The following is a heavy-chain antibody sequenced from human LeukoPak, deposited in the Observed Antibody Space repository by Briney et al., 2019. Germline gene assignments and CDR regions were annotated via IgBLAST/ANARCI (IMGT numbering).Heavy chain of an antibody. Sequence: PGGSLRLSCVVSDFTFSTYEMNWVRQAPGKVLEWLSYISTTGRTTYYADSVQGRFTMSRDNVKNSVFLEINSQTADDTAAYYCAGKPRDGYNDGYLDFWGQGTLVTVSS. CDR1: DFTFSTYE. CDR3: AGKPRDGYNDGYLDF. CDR2: ISTTGRTT. D-gene: IGHD5-24*01. V-gene: IGHV3-48*03. J-gene: IGHJ4*02.